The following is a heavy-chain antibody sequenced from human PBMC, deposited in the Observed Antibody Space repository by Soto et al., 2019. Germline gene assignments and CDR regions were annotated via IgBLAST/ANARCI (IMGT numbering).Heavy chain of an antibody. J-gene: IGHJ4*02. CDR3: AKGGGVTYFDILTGLRGWFDY. CDR2: SNSNSGGT. CDR1: GYTFTGHY. D-gene: IGHD3-9*01. Sequence: ASVKVSCKASGYTFTGHYIHWVRQAPGQGLEWMGWSNSNSGGTNYAQKFQGRVTMTRDTSISTAYMELSRLRSDDTAVYYCAKGGGVTYFDILTGLRGWFDYWGQGTLVTVSS. V-gene: IGHV1-2*02.